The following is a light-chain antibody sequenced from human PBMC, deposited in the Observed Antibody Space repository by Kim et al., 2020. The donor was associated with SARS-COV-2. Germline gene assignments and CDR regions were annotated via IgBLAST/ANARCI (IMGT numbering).Light chain of an antibody. V-gene: IGLV6-57*03. J-gene: IGLJ3*02. CDR3: QSYDSSNLWV. Sequence: KTVTNSCTRSSGSIASNYVQWYQQRPGSAPTTVIYEDNQRPSGVPDRFSGSIDSSSNSASLTISGLKTEDEADYYCQSYDSSNLWVFGGGTQLTVL. CDR2: EDN. CDR1: SGSIASNY.